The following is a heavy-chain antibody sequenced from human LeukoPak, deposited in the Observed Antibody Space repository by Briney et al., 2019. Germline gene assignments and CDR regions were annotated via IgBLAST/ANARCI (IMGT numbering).Heavy chain of an antibody. CDR2: INPSGNST. J-gene: IGHJ4*02. CDR3: ARMWYSSTWFDY. V-gene: IGHV1-46*01. Sequence: RASVKVSCMASGYTFTSYYMHWVRQAPGQGLEWMGIINPSGNSTNYAQKFQGRVTMTRDTSTSTVYMELSSLRSEDTAVYYCARMWYSSTWFDYWGQGTLVTVSS. CDR1: GYTFTSYY. D-gene: IGHD2/OR15-2a*01.